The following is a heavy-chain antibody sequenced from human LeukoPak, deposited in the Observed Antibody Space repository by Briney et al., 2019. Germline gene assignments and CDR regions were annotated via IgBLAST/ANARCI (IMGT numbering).Heavy chain of an antibody. J-gene: IGHJ1*01. Sequence: GGSLRLSCAASGFTFTDYYMSWIRQAPGKGLEWVSYITSSGTTIYYADSVKGRFTISRDNAKNSLYLQMNSLRAEDTAVYYCARDGHYDILTGYFQDWGQGTLVTVS. CDR1: GFTFTDYY. D-gene: IGHD3-9*01. CDR2: ITSSGTTI. CDR3: ARDGHYDILTGYFQD. V-gene: IGHV3-11*01.